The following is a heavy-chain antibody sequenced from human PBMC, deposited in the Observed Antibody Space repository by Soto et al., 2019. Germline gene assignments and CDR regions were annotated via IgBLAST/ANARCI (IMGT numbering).Heavy chain of an antibody. CDR3: AKTALGWLDP. J-gene: IGHJ5*02. CDR2: IFYSGRSGST. D-gene: IGHD2-21*02. V-gene: IGHV4-59*13. Sequence: PSETLSLTCSVSGGSIDSYYWSWIGQPPGKGLEWIGYIFYSGRSGSTNYNPSLKSRVTISVDTSKNQFSLKVSSVTAADTAVYYCAKTALGWLDPWGQGTLVTVSS. CDR1: GGSIDSYY.